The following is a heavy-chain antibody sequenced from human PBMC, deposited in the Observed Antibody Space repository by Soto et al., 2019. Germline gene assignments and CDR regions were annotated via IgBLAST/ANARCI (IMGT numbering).Heavy chain of an antibody. Sequence: SETLSLTCTVSGGSISSYYWSWIRQPPGKGLEWIGYIYYSGSTNYNPSLKSRVTISVDTSKNQFSLKLSSVTAADTAVYYCATLTEGYYGSGSYYNPAFDIWGQGTMVTVSS. CDR3: ATLTEGYYGSGSYYNPAFDI. V-gene: IGHV4-59*01. CDR2: IYYSGST. D-gene: IGHD3-10*01. CDR1: GGSISSYY. J-gene: IGHJ3*02.